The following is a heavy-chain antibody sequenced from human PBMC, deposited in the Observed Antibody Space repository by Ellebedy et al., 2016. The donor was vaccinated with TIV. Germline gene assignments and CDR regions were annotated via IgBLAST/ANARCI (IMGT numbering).Heavy chain of an antibody. V-gene: IGHV2-5*02. D-gene: IGHD3-10*02. CDR3: AHRMYYHVSDAFDI. CDR1: GFSLTTSGVG. J-gene: IGHJ3*02. Sequence: SGPTLVKPTQTLTLTCTFSGFSLTTSGVGVGWIRQPPGKALEWLALIYWDDDKRYSPSLKSRLTIHKDTSKNQVVLTMTNMYPVDTVTYYCAHRMYYHVSDAFDIWGQGTMVTVSS. CDR2: IYWDDDK.